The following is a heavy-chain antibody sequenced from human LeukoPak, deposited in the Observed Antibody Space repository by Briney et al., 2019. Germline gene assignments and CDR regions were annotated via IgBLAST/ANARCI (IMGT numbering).Heavy chain of an antibody. D-gene: IGHD5-18*01. CDR2: IYTSGST. CDR1: GGSISSGSYY. V-gene: IGHV4-61*02. J-gene: IGHJ6*03. Sequence: MASQTLSLTCTVSGGSISSGSYYWSWIRQPAGKGLEWIGRIYTSGSTNYNPSLKSRVTISVDTSKNQFSLKLSSVTAADTAVYYCAREDTAMENYYYYYMDVWGKGTTVTISS. CDR3: AREDTAMENYYYYYMDV.